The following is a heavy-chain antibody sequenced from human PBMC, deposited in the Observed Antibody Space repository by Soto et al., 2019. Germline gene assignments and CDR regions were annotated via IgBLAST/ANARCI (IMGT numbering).Heavy chain of an antibody. CDR2: IWYDGSNE. V-gene: IGHV3-33*01. D-gene: IGHD3-22*01. J-gene: IGHJ3*02. Sequence: QVQLVESGGGVVQPGKSLRLSCAXSGFSFSSYGMHWVRQAPGKGLEWVAVIWYDGSNEDYADSVKGRFAISRDNSKNTLYLQMNSLRADDTAVYYCARDRDYYDNSGYALDIWGQGTVVTVSS. CDR3: ARDRDYYDNSGYALDI. CDR1: GFSFSSYG.